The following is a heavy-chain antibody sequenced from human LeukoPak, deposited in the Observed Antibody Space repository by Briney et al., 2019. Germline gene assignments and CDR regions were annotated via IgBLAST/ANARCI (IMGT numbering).Heavy chain of an antibody. CDR2: IYYSGST. CDR3: ARDSAPDYSNYAPFDY. V-gene: IGHV4-59*01. Sequence: SSETLSLTCTVSGGSISSYYWSWIRQPPGKGLEWIGYIYYSGSTNYNPSLKSRVTISVDTSKNQFSLKLSSVTAADTAVYYCARDSAPDYSNYAPFDYWGQGTLVTVSS. D-gene: IGHD4-11*01. CDR1: GGSISSYY. J-gene: IGHJ4*02.